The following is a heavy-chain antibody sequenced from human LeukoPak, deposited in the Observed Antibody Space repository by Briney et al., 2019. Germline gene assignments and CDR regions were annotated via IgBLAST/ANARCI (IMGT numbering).Heavy chain of an antibody. CDR2: ISWNSGSI. Sequence: GGSLRLSCAASGFTFDDYAMHGVGQAPGKGLEWVSGISWNSGSIGYADSVKGRFTISRDNAKNSLYLQMNSLRAEDTALYYCAKDIGVARFGEFGFDYWGQGTLVTVSS. J-gene: IGHJ4*02. CDR1: GFTFDDYA. D-gene: IGHD3-10*01. V-gene: IGHV3-9*01. CDR3: AKDIGVARFGEFGFDY.